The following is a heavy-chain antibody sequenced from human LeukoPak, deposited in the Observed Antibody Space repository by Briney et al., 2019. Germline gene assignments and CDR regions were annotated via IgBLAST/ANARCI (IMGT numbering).Heavy chain of an antibody. CDR1: GYTFTSHG. J-gene: IGHJ4*02. Sequence: ASVKVSCKASGYTFTSHGISWVRQAPGQGLEWMGWISAYNGNTNYAQKLQGRVTMTTGTSTSTAYMELRSLRSDDTAVYYCARGTSSYYDYVWGSYRFDYWGQGTLVTVSS. CDR3: ARGTSSYYDYVWGSYRFDY. CDR2: ISAYNGNT. V-gene: IGHV1-18*01. D-gene: IGHD3-16*02.